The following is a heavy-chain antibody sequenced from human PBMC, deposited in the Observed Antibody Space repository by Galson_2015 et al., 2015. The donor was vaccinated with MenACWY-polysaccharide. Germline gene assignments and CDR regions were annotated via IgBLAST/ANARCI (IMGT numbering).Heavy chain of an antibody. V-gene: IGHV4-39*07. Sequence: SETLSLTCTVSGGSMTRPRHYWGWIRQPPGKGLEWTGTVSNRGSAYYNASLESRVTISDDTSKNQFSLKLNSLTDADTAIYYCARAGRTDFVVGCYGGGIDYWGRGALVTVSS. CDR1: GGSMTRPRHY. CDR2: VSNRGSA. J-gene: IGHJ4*02. D-gene: IGHD2-2*01. CDR3: ARAGRTDFVVGCYGGGIDY.